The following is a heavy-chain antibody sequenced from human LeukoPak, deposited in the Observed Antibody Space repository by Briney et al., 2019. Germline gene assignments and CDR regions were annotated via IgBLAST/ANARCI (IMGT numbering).Heavy chain of an antibody. V-gene: IGHV3-48*03. CDR1: GFRFSSYE. Sequence: PAGSLRLSCAASGFRFSSYEMNWVRQAPGKGLEWVSYISSSGTTIYYADSVKGRFAISRDNAKNSLYLQMNSLRAEDTAVYYCARGITGTAFDSWGQGTLVNVSS. J-gene: IGHJ4*02. CDR3: ARGITGTAFDS. CDR2: ISSSGTTI. D-gene: IGHD1-20*01.